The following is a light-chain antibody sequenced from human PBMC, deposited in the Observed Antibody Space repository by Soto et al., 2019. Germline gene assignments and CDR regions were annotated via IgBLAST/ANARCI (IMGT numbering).Light chain of an antibody. V-gene: IGKV1-39*01. J-gene: IGKJ2*01. CDR1: QSIGNN. CDR2: LTS. Sequence: DIPMTQSPSSLSASVGDRVTITCRASQSIGNNLNWYQQKPESAPKLLIYLTSSLQCGVPSRFSGSGSGTDFTLTISGPQPEDIATYYCQQCYSTPYSFGQGTKLEIK. CDR3: QQCYSTPYS.